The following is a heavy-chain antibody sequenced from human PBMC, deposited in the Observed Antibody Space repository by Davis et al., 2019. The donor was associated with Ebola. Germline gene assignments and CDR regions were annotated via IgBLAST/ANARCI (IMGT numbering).Heavy chain of an antibody. V-gene: IGHV3-21*01. J-gene: IGHJ3*02. CDR2: ISISSAFI. Sequence: GGSLRLSCAASGFTFSTYTMTWVRQVPGKGLEWVPSISISSAFIYYAAPVKGRFTVSRDNAKNSLSLQMNSLRAEDTAVYYCAGGESGWDASDNWGRGTMVTVSS. D-gene: IGHD6-19*01. CDR1: GFTFSTYT. CDR3: AGGESGWDASDN.